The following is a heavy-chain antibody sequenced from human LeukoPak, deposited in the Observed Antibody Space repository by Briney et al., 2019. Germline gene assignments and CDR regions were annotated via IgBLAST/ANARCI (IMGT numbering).Heavy chain of an antibody. CDR2: ISYDGSNK. Sequence: WGSLRLSCEASGFTFSSYAMHWVRQAPGKGLEWVAVISYDGSNKYYADSVKGRFTISRDNSKNTLYLQMNSLRAEDTAVYYCARDRGLTDRYFDYWGQGTLVTVSS. CDR1: GFTFSSYA. J-gene: IGHJ4*02. CDR3: ARDRGLTDRYFDY. D-gene: IGHD3/OR15-3a*01. V-gene: IGHV3-30*04.